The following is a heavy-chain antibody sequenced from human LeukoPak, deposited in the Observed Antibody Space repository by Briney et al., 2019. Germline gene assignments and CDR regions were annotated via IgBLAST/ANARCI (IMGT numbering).Heavy chain of an antibody. CDR3: AKDSPIAGYYDSSGYLSH. CDR1: GFTFDDYA. V-gene: IGHV3-43D*03. J-gene: IGHJ4*02. Sequence: GGSLRLSCAASGFTFDDYAMHWVRQAPGKGLEWVSLISRDGGSTYYADSVKGRFTISRDNSKNSLYLQMNSLRAEDTALYYCAKDSPIAGYYDSSGYLSHWGQGTLVTVSS. CDR2: ISRDGGST. D-gene: IGHD3-22*01.